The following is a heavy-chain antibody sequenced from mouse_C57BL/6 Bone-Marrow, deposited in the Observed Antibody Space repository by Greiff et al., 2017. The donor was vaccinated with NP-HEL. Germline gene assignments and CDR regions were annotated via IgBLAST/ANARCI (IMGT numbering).Heavy chain of an antibody. CDR3: ARCSSYYGYDAAWFAY. Sequence: EVQLQQSGPELVKPGASVKISCKASGYTFTDYYMNWVKQSHGKSLEWIGDINPNNGGTSYNQKFKGKATLTVDKSSSTAYMELRSLTSEDSAVYYCARCSSYYGYDAAWFAYWGQGTLVTVSA. J-gene: IGHJ3*01. CDR1: GYTFTDYY. CDR2: INPNNGGT. V-gene: IGHV1-26*01. D-gene: IGHD2-9*01.